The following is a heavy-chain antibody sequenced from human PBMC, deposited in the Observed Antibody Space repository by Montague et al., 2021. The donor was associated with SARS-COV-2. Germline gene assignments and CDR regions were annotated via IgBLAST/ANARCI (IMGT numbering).Heavy chain of an antibody. CDR1: GFALSDYY. CDR3: ARPPTFYYESSGYYSN. V-gene: IGHV3-11*01. D-gene: IGHD3-22*01. J-gene: IGHJ4*02. CDR2: ISHSSNTI. Sequence: SLRLSCAASGFALSDYYMAWIRQAPGKGLEWLAYISHSSNTIAYADSVKGRFTISRDIANNSVHLHMTNLRVEDTAVYYCARPPTFYYESSGYYSNWGQGAQVTVTS.